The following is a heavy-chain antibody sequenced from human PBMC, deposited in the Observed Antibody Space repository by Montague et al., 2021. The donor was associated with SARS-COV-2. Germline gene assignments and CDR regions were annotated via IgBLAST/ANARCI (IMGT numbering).Heavy chain of an antibody. D-gene: IGHD2-15*01. CDR2: IYASGGT. CDR1: GDSISSFY. CDR3: GRGVVAATPVVDY. Sequence: SETLSLTCTVSGDSISSFYWNWIWQPAGKGLEWIGRIYASGGTTYNPSLKSRVTMSVDTSKNQFSLKLNSVTAADTAVYYCGRGVVAATPVVDYWGRGTLVTVSS. V-gene: IGHV4-4*07. J-gene: IGHJ4*02.